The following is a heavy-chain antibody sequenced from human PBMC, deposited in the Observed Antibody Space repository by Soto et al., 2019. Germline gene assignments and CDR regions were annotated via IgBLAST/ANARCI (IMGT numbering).Heavy chain of an antibody. J-gene: IGHJ5*02. Sequence: EVQLLESGGGLVQPGGSLRLSCEASGFTFSSSALNWVLQAPGMGLEWVATISSGGGSAYYADSVKGRFTISRDSSQNTLPVQMNNLTVEDTAVYYCAKGGHISGWRSWFDPWGQGSLVTVSS. CDR2: ISSGGGSA. CDR3: AKGGHISGWRSWFDP. D-gene: IGHD6-19*01. V-gene: IGHV3-23*01. CDR1: GFTFSSSA.